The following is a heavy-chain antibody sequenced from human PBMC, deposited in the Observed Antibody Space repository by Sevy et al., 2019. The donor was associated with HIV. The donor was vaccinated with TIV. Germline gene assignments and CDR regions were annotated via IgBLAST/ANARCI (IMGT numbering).Heavy chain of an antibody. CDR1: GFSVSSNY. CDR2: IHSGGKI. Sequence: GGSLRLSCAASGFSVSSNYMSWVRQAPGKGPEWVSVIHSGGKISYADSVQGRLTISRDNSKNTLYLQMNSLRAEDTGVYYCAREDIVLGEDNYYGIDVWGQGTTVTVSS. J-gene: IGHJ6*02. D-gene: IGHD2-15*01. CDR3: AREDIVLGEDNYYGIDV. V-gene: IGHV3-53*01.